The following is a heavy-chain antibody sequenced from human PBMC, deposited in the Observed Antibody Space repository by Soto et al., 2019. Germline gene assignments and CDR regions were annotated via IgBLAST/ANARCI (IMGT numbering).Heavy chain of an antibody. CDR3: ARQGYSSSWYNYYYYGMDV. CDR2: IYYSGST. J-gene: IGHJ6*02. V-gene: IGHV4-39*01. D-gene: IGHD6-13*01. Sequence: QMQLQESGPGLVKPSETLSLTCTVSGSSISSSNYYGGWMRQPPGKGMEWIGSIYYSGSTYYNPSLKSRVTISVDTSKNQFSLKLSSVTAADTAVYYCARQGYSSSWYNYYYYGMDVWGQGTTVTVSS. CDR1: GSSISSSNYY.